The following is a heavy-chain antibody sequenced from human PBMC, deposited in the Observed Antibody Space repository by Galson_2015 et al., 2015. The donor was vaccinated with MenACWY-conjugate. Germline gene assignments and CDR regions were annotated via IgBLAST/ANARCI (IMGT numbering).Heavy chain of an antibody. V-gene: IGHV3-74*01. CDR1: GFIFNTYW. J-gene: IGHJ4*02. D-gene: IGHD1-26*01. Sequence: SLRLSCAASGFIFNTYWMHWVRHAPGKGLVWVSRINPGGSSTTYADSVKDRFTISRDNAKNTLYLQMNSLRPEDTAVFYCAKTRGASFYLDSWGQGTPVTVSS. CDR3: AKTRGASFYLDS. CDR2: INPGGSST.